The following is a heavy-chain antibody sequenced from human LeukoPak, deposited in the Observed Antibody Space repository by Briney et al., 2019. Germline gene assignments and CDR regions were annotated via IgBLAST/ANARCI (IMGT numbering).Heavy chain of an antibody. CDR1: GGSFSGYY. Sequence: SETLSLTCAVYGGSFSGYYWSWIRQPPGKGLEWIGEINHSGSTNYNPSLKSRVTISVDTSKNQFSLKLSSVTAADTAVYYCARGGGWELRRFDYWGQGTLVTVSS. D-gene: IGHD1-26*01. CDR2: INHSGST. V-gene: IGHV4-34*01. CDR3: ARGGGWELRRFDY. J-gene: IGHJ4*02.